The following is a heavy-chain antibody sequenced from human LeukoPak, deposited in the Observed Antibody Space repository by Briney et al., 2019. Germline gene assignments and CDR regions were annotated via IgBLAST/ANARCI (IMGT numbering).Heavy chain of an antibody. Sequence: GESLLISGKGSGSNFTSYWISWVRQLPGKGLEGMGRIDPSDSYTNYSPSFQGHVTISADKSISTAYLQWSSLKASDTAMYYCATIGYCSGGSCYPAPPHFDYWGQGTLVTVSS. J-gene: IGHJ4*02. CDR3: ATIGYCSGGSCYPAPPHFDY. CDR2: IDPSDSYT. D-gene: IGHD2-15*01. CDR1: GSNFTSYW. V-gene: IGHV5-10-1*01.